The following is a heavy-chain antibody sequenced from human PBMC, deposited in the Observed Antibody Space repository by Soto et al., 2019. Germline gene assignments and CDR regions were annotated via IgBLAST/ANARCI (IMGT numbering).Heavy chain of an antibody. D-gene: IGHD1-1*01. CDR1: GGSFSGYY. CDR3: ARGLGGRWLQLARYNCVPP. J-gene: IGHJ5*02. CDR2: INHSGST. V-gene: IGHV4-34*01. Sequence: SETLSLTCAVYGGSFSGYYWSWIRQPPGKGLEWIGEINHSGSTNYNPYLKSRVPIPVDTSKNQFSLKLSSVTAADTAVYYCARGLGGRWLQLARYNCVPPWGKGPLVT.